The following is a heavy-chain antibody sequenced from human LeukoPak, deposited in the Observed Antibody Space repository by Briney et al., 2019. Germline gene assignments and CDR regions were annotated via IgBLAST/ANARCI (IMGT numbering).Heavy chain of an antibody. CDR3: TKKRTTSVTDWFDP. CDR2: ISGIGTTT. J-gene: IGHJ5*02. Sequence: GGSLRLSCTASGFTFSSYAMTWVRQAPGKGLECVSVISGIGTTTYYADSVKGRFTISRDNSKNTLFLQMNSLRVEDTATYYCTKKRTTSVTDWFDPWGQGTLVTVSP. D-gene: IGHD4-17*01. CDR1: GFTFSSYA. V-gene: IGHV3-23*01.